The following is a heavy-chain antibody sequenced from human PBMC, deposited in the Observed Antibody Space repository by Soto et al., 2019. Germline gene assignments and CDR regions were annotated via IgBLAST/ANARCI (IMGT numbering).Heavy chain of an antibody. CDR2: IIPIFGTA. CDR3: ARVNIVVVTATPLDAFDI. J-gene: IGHJ3*02. CDR1: GGTFSSYA. V-gene: IGHV1-69*13. Sequence: ASVKVSCKASGGTFSSYAISWVRQAPGQGLEWMGGIIPIFGTANYAQKFQGRVTITADESTSTAYMELSSLRSEDTAVYYCARVNIVVVTATPLDAFDIWGKGTMVTVSS. D-gene: IGHD2-21*02.